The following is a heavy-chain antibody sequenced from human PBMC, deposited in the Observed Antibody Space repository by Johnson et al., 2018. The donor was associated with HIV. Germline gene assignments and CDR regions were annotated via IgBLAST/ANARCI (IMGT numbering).Heavy chain of an antibody. V-gene: IGHV3-66*01. Sequence: VQLVESGGGLVQPGRSLRLSCAASGFTFDDYAMHWVRQAPGKGLEWVSVIYSGDSAYYTHPVKGRFTISRDNSKNTLYLQMNSLRAEDTAVYFCARERMAAAGTDAFDIWGQGTMVTVSS. CDR3: ARERMAAAGTDAFDI. CDR2: IYSGDSA. CDR1: GFTFDDYA. J-gene: IGHJ3*02. D-gene: IGHD6-13*01.